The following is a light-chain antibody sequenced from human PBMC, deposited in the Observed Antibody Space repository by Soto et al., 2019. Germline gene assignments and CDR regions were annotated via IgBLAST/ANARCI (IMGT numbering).Light chain of an antibody. J-gene: IGKJ2*01. V-gene: IGKV3-15*01. CDR2: GAS. CDR3: QQYNSWPPRT. Sequence: EIVMTQSPASLYVSPGETATLSCRASQSISHSLAWYQQKPGQAPSLLIYGASTRATGIPARFSGSGSGTEFTLPLSSLQSEDSALYYCQQYNSWPPRTFGQGTKLEIK. CDR1: QSISHS.